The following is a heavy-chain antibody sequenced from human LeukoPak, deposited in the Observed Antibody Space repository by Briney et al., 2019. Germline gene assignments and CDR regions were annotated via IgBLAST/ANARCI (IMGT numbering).Heavy chain of an antibody. V-gene: IGHV3-53*01. D-gene: IGHD6-13*01. CDR1: WFNLRYNY. CDR2: IYSGGST. J-gene: IGHJ6*02. Sequence: GSLRLFCATFWFNLRYNYMKWVRPASRKGLEWVSVIYSGGSTYYADSVKGRFTISRDNSKNTLYLQMNSLRAEDTAVYYCARDIPIAAAGHYYYGMDVWGQGTTVTVSS. CDR3: ARDIPIAAAGHYYYGMDV.